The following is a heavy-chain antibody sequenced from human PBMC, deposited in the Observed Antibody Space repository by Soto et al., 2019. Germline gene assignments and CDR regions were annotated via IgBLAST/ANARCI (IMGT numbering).Heavy chain of an antibody. D-gene: IGHD5-12*01. CDR3: ARRYSGYDYDY. J-gene: IGHJ4*02. CDR2: INHSGST. CDR1: GGSFSGYY. Sequence: SETLSLTWAVYGGSFSGYYWSWIRQPPGKGLEWIGEINHSGSTNYNPSLKSRVTISVDTSKNQFSLKLSSVTAADTAVYYCARRYSGYDYDYWGQGTLVTVSS. V-gene: IGHV4-34*01.